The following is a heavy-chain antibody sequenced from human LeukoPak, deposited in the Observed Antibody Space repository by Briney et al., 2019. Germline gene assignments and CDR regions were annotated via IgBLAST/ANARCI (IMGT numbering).Heavy chain of an antibody. CDR2: INPNSGGT. CDR1: GYTFTRYG. Sequence: ASVKVSCKASGYTFTRYGISWVRQAPGQGLEWTGWINPNSGGTDYAQKFQGGVTMTRDTSISTAYMELIRLTSDDTAVYYCAKDQTGTAGHFDSWGQGTLVTVSS. J-gene: IGHJ4*02. CDR3: AKDQTGTAGHFDS. V-gene: IGHV1-2*02. D-gene: IGHD1-14*01.